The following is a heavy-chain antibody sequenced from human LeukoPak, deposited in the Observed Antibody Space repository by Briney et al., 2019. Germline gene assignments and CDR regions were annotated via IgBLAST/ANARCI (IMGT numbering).Heavy chain of an antibody. CDR3: ARLYSTSSREYRLDY. CDR1: GGPVSSYY. D-gene: IGHD6-6*01. V-gene: IGHV4-4*09. J-gene: IGHJ4*02. Sequence: SETLSLTCTVSGGPVSSYYWSWIRQPPGKGLEWIGYIYTSGSTNYNPSLKSRVTISVDTSKNQFSLRLTSVTAADTAVYFCARLYSTSSREYRLDYWGQGTLVTVSS. CDR2: IYTSGST.